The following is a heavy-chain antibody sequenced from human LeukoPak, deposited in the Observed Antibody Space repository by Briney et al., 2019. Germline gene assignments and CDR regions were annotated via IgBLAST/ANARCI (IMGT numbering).Heavy chain of an antibody. Sequence: SETLSLTCTVSGGSISSGGYYWSWIRQHPGKGLEWIGYIYYSGSTYYNPSLKSRVTISVDTSRNQFSLKLSSVTAADTAVYYCARGEVVTANSFSTNALDIWGQGTMVTVSS. CDR1: GGSISSGGYY. CDR2: IYYSGST. D-gene: IGHD2-21*02. CDR3: ARGEVVTANSFSTNALDI. J-gene: IGHJ3*02. V-gene: IGHV4-31*03.